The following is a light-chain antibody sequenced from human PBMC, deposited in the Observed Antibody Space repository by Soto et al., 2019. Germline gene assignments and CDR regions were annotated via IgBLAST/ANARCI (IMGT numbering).Light chain of an antibody. J-gene: IGLJ1*01. CDR1: SSDVGAYYY. CDR3: SSFTSTSTLV. V-gene: IGLV2-14*01. Sequence: QSALAQPASVSGSPGQSITISCTGTSSDVGAYYYVSWYQLHPGKAPELMIFEVSNRPSGVSNRFSGSKSGNTASLTISGLQAEDEADYYCSSFTSTSTLVFGAGTKVTVL. CDR2: EVS.